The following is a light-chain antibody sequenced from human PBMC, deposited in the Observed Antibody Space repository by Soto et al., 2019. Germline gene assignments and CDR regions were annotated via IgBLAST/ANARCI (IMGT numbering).Light chain of an antibody. J-gene: IGKJ4*01. V-gene: IGKV3-20*01. CDR3: QQYENLVT. CDR2: GAF. CDR1: QSVSSSY. Sequence: EIVLTQSPGTLSLSPGERATLSCRASQSVSSSYLAWYQQKPGQAPRLLIYGAFSRATGIPDRFSGSGSGTDFTLTISRLEPEDFVLYYCQQYENLVTFGGGTKVEIK.